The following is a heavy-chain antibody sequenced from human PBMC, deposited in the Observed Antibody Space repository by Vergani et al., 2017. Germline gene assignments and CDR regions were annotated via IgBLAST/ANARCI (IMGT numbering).Heavy chain of an antibody. CDR3: ARDLYPTPFHPTGMDV. CDR2: ISSSGSTI. D-gene: IGHD2-21*01. Sequence: QVQLVESGGSLVKPGGSLRLSCAASGFTFSDYYMSWIRQAPGKGLEWVSYISSSGSTIYYADSVKGRFTISRDNAKNSLYLQMNSLRAEDTAVYYCARDLYPTPFHPTGMDVWGQGTTVTVSS. V-gene: IGHV3-11*01. CDR1: GFTFSDYY. J-gene: IGHJ6*02.